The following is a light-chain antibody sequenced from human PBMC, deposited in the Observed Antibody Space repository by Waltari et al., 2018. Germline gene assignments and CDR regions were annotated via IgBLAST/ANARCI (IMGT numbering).Light chain of an antibody. CDR2: DAS. J-gene: IGKJ5*01. CDR3: QQSYSAPFT. Sequence: DIQMPQSPSSLSTSVGDRVTITCRASRGIDAYLNWYQQQPGKAPKLLIYDASTLQRGVPTRFSGGGIGTDFTLTISDLQPDDFATYFCQQSYSAPFTFGRGTRLE. V-gene: IGKV1-39*01. CDR1: RGIDAY.